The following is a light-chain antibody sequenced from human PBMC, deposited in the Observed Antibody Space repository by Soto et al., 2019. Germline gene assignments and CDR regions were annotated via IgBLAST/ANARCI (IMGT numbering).Light chain of an antibody. V-gene: IGKV1-33*01. J-gene: IGKJ5*01. CDR3: QQYDNLPIT. CDR1: QDISNY. CDR2: DAS. Sequence: DIQITHSPSSLSASVLYRVTITCQASQDISNYLNWYQQKPGKAPKLLIYDASNLETGVPSRFSGSGSGTDFTFTISSLQPEDIATYYCQQYDNLPITFGQGTRLENK.